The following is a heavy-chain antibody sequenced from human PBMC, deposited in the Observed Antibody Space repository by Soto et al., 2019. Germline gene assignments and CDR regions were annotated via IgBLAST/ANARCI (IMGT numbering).Heavy chain of an antibody. D-gene: IGHD2-21*02. CDR3: ARDQAYYCGGDCYSDAFDI. CDR1: GGTFSSYA. J-gene: IGHJ3*02. Sequence: ASVKVSCKASGGTFSSYAISWVRQAPGQGLEWMGGIIPIFGTANYAQKFQGRVTITEDESTSTAYMELSSLRSEDTAVYYCARDQAYYCGGDCYSDAFDIWGQGTMVTVSS. CDR2: IIPIFGTA. V-gene: IGHV1-69*13.